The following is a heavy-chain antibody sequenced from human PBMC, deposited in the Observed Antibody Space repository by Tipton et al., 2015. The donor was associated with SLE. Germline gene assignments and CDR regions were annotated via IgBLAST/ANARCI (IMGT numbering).Heavy chain of an antibody. V-gene: IGHV3-23*01. CDR2: ISSSGGST. Sequence: GSLRLSCAASGFTFSSYAMSWVRQAPGKGLEWVSTISSSGGSTYFADSVKGRFTISRDISKNTLYLQMNSLRAEDTAVYYCAKAQWDYYDSSGYQDWGQGTLVTVSS. D-gene: IGHD3-22*01. J-gene: IGHJ4*02. CDR3: AKAQWDYYDSSGYQD. CDR1: GFTFSSYA.